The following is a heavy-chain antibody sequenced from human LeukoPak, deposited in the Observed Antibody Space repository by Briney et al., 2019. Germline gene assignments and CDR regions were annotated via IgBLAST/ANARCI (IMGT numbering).Heavy chain of an antibody. CDR3: ARVGNYYDSRGDLDY. CDR1: GGSISSYY. D-gene: IGHD3-22*01. J-gene: IGHJ4*02. Sequence: SETLSLTCTVSGGSISSYYWGWIRQPPGKGLEWIGSIYYSGSTYYNPSLKSRVTISVDTSKNQFSLKLSSVTAADTAVYYCARVGNYYDSRGDLDYWGQGTLVTVSS. CDR2: IYYSGST. V-gene: IGHV4-39*07.